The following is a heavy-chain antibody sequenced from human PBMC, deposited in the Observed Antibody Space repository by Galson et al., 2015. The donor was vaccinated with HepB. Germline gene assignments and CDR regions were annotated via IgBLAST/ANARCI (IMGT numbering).Heavy chain of an antibody. CDR2: ISYDGSNK. D-gene: IGHD4-17*01. CDR3: ANLADLGPNYGDLPGFQSYPFDY. J-gene: IGHJ4*02. Sequence: SLRLSCAASGFTFSSYGMHWVRQAPGKGLEWVAVISYDGSNKYYADSVKGRFTISRDNSKNTLYLQMNSLRAEDTAVYYCANLADLGPNYGDLPGFQSYPFDYWGQGTLVTVSS. V-gene: IGHV3-30*18. CDR1: GFTFSSYG.